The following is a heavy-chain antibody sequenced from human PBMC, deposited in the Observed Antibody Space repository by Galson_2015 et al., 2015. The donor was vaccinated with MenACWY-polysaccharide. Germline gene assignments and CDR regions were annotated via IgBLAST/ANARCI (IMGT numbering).Heavy chain of an antibody. Sequence: SLRLSCAASGFTFSSYAMHWVRQSPGKGLEWVAVISYDGSNKYCADSVKGRFTISRDNSKNTLYLQMDSLRGEDTAVYYCARGVVYYYDTSGYTRRYLNHWGQGTLVTVSS. CDR1: GFTFSSYA. CDR3: ARGVVYYYDTSGYTRRYLNH. V-gene: IGHV3-30*04. CDR2: ISYDGSNK. D-gene: IGHD3-22*01. J-gene: IGHJ5*02.